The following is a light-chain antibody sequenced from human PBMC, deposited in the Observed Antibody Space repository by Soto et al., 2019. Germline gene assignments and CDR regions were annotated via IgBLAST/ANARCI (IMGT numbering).Light chain of an antibody. CDR1: SSDVGGYNY. V-gene: IGLV2-14*01. CDR2: EVS. Sequence: QSVLTQPASVSGSPGQSITISCTGTSSDVGGYNYVSWYQQHPGKAPKLMIYEVSNRPSGVFNRFSGSKSGNTASLTISGLQAEDEADYYCSSYTSGSTWVFGGGTKVTVL. CDR3: SSYTSGSTWV. J-gene: IGLJ3*02.